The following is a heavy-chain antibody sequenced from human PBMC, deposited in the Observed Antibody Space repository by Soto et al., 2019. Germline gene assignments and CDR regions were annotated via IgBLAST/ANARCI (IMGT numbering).Heavy chain of an antibody. V-gene: IGHV1-2*02. CDR1: GDSFNDYY. J-gene: IGHJ6*03. D-gene: IGHD5-12*01. Sequence: VQLVQSGAEVKKPGASVKVSCKTSGDSFNDYYIHWVRQAPGQGLEWMGWINPNGGGTKYAQRFQGRVTVTRDTSIRTVYMELSSLRSDDTAVYYCARESGGATATLDYYYFYMDVWGKGTTVTVS. CDR2: INPNGGGT. CDR3: ARESGGATATLDYYYFYMDV.